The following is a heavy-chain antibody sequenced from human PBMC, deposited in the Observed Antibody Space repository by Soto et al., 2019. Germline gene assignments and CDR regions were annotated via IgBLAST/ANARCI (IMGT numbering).Heavy chain of an antibody. CDR3: ARDGEPAPYYYGMDV. V-gene: IGHV1-46*01. CDR2: INPSGGST. J-gene: IGHJ6*02. D-gene: IGHD1-26*01. CDR1: GYTFPSYY. Sequence: GASVKVSCKASGYTFPSYYMHWVRQAPGQGLEWMGIINPSGGSTSYAQKFQGRVTMTRDTSTSTVYMELSSLRSEDTAVYYCARDGEPAPYYYGMDVWGQGTTVTVSS.